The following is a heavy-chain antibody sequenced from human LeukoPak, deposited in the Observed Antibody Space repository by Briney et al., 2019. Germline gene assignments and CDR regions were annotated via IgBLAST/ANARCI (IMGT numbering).Heavy chain of an antibody. CDR1: GGTFSSYT. CDR2: IIPIFGTA. D-gene: IGHD4-11*01. CDR3: ARVDSNYYMDV. V-gene: IGHV1-69*01. J-gene: IGHJ6*03. Sequence: SVKVSCKASGGTFSSYTISWVRQAPGQGLGWMGGIIPIFGTANYAQKFQGRVTITADESTSTAYMELRSLRSEDTAVYYCARVDSNYYMDVWGKETTVTVSS.